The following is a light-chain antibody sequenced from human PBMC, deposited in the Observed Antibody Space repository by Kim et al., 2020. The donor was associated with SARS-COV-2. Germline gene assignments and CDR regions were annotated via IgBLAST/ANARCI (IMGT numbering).Light chain of an antibody. CDR3: QQYATSPPSPT. V-gene: IGKV3-20*01. Sequence: EIVLTQSPGTLSLSPGERATLSCRASQSLTYDSLAWYQQKPGQAPRLLIFGASSRVIGIPDRFSGSGSGTDFTLTITRLEPEDFAVYYCQQYATSPPSPTFGQGTKLEIK. CDR1: QSLTYDS. CDR2: GAS. J-gene: IGKJ2*01.